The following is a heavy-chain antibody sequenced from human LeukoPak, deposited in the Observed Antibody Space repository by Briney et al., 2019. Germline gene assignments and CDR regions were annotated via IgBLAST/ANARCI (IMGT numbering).Heavy chain of an antibody. CDR1: GFTFSSYG. CDR3: ARGKESADGDIDY. V-gene: IGHV3-30*02. Sequence: GGSLRLSCAASGFTFSSYGMHWVRQAPGKGLEWVAFIRYDGSNKYYADSVKGRFTISRDNSKNTLYLQMNSLRAEDTAVYYCARGKESADGDIDYWGQGTLVTVSS. D-gene: IGHD4-17*01. J-gene: IGHJ4*02. CDR2: IRYDGSNK.